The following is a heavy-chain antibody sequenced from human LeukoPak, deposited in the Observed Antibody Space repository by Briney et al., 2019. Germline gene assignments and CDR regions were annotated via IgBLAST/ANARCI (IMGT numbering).Heavy chain of an antibody. J-gene: IGHJ6*03. D-gene: IGHD6-13*01. V-gene: IGHV1-2*02. CDR1: RYTFTGYY. Sequence: ASVKVSCKASRYTFTGYYMHWVRQAPGQGLEWMGWINPNSGGTNYAQKFQGRVTMTRDTSISTAYMELSRLRSDDTAVYYCARDRGAAASYYYMDVWGKGTTVTVSS. CDR2: INPNSGGT. CDR3: ARDRGAAASYYYMDV.